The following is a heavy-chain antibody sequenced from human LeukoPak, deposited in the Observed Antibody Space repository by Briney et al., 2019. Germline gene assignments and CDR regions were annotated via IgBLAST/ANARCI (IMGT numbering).Heavy chain of an antibody. D-gene: IGHD3-10*01. CDR2: ISSSSSYI. CDR3: AREDSYYYGSGSYPFDY. J-gene: IGHJ4*02. Sequence: GGSLRLSCAASGFTFSSYSMNWVRQAPGKGLEWVSSISSSSSYIYYADSVKGRFTISRDNAKNSLYLQMNSLRAEDAAVYYCAREDSYYYGSGSYPFDYWGQGTLVTVSS. V-gene: IGHV3-21*01. CDR1: GFTFSSYS.